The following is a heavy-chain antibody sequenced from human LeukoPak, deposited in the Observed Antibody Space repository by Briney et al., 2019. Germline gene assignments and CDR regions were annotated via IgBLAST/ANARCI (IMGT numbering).Heavy chain of an antibody. CDR1: GFTFNNYW. Sequence: GGSLRLSCTPSGFTFNNYWMSWVRQTPGKGLEWVANINKDGSEKYYLDSVRGRFTISRDNAKNSLSLQMNSLRGEDTAVYYCARELVVGPAEYFQNWGQGTLVTVSS. J-gene: IGHJ1*01. V-gene: IGHV3-7*01. CDR3: ARELVVGPAEYFQN. D-gene: IGHD2-8*02. CDR2: INKDGSEK.